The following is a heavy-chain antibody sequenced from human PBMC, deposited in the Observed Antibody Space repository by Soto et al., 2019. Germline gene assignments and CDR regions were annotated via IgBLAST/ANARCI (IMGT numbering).Heavy chain of an antibody. Sequence: GGSLRLSCAASGFTFSSYAMSWVRQAPGKGLEWVSAISGSGGSTYYADSVKGRFTISRDNSKNTLYLQMNSLRAEDTAVYYCARNGRDGYNYNWFDPCGQGTLVTVSS. J-gene: IGHJ5*02. D-gene: IGHD5-12*01. CDR3: ARNGRDGYNYNWFDP. CDR2: ISGSGGST. CDR1: GFTFSSYA. V-gene: IGHV3-23*01.